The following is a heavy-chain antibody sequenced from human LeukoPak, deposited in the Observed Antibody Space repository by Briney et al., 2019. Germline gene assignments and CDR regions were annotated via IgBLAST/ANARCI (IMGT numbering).Heavy chain of an antibody. V-gene: IGHV3-9*03. CDR3: ARAAYGDYTDY. CDR1: GFTFDDYA. Sequence: AGGSLRLSCAASGFTFDDYAMHWVRQAPGKGLEWVSGISWNSGSIGYADSVKGRFTISRDNAKNSLYLQMNSLRAEDMALYYCARAAYGDYTDYWGQGTLVTVSS. J-gene: IGHJ4*02. CDR2: ISWNSGSI. D-gene: IGHD4-17*01.